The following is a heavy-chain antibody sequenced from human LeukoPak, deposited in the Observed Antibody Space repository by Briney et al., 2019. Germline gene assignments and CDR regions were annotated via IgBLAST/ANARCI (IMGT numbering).Heavy chain of an antibody. CDR3: ARGTRGVIITVPFDY. CDR2: IYYSGST. Sequence: SETLSLTCTVSGGSISSSSYYWGWIRQPPGKGLEWIGSIYYSGSTYYNPSLKSRVTISVDTSKNQFSLKLSSVTAADTAVYYCARGTRGVIITVPFDYWGQGTLVTVSS. D-gene: IGHD3-10*01. CDR1: GGSISSSSYY. V-gene: IGHV4-39*07. J-gene: IGHJ4*02.